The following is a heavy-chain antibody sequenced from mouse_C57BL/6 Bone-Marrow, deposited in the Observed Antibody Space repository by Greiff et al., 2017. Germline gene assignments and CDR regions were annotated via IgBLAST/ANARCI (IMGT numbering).Heavy chain of an antibody. CDR2: ISSGGSYT. Sequence: EVQLVESGADLVKPGGSLKLSCAASGFTFSSYGMSWVRQTPDKRLEWVATISSGGSYTYYPDSVKGRFTISRDNAKNTLYLQMSRLKSEDTAMYYCARLAGTYFDYWGQGTTLTVSS. CDR1: GFTFSSYG. CDR3: ARLAGTYFDY. J-gene: IGHJ2*01. D-gene: IGHD4-1*01. V-gene: IGHV5-6*01.